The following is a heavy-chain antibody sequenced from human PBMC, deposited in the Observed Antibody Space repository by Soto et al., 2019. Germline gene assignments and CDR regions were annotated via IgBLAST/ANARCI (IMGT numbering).Heavy chain of an antibody. CDR2: TYYRSKWYN. J-gene: IGHJ6*02. V-gene: IGHV6-1*01. CDR3: ARDNDIVVVPAAIGYGMDV. CDR1: GDSVSSNSAA. D-gene: IGHD2-2*01. Sequence: SQTLSLTCAISGDSVSSNSAAWNWIRQSPSRGLEWLGRTYYRSKWYNDYAVSVKSRITINPDTSKIQFSLQLNSVTPEDTAVYYCARDNDIVVVPAAIGYGMDVWGQGTLVTVSS.